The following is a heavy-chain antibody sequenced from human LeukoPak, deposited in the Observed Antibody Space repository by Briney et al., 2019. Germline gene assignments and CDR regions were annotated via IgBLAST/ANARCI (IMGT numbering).Heavy chain of an antibody. CDR3: ARDSSIAAAVSDY. Sequence: GGSLRLSCAASGFTFSDYYMSWIRQAPGKGLEWVSYISSSGSTIYYADSVKGRFTISRDNAKNSLYLQMNSLRAEDTAVYYCARDSSIAAAVSDYWGQGTLVTVSS. D-gene: IGHD6-13*01. J-gene: IGHJ4*02. CDR1: GFTFSDYY. CDR2: ISSSGSTI. V-gene: IGHV3-11*04.